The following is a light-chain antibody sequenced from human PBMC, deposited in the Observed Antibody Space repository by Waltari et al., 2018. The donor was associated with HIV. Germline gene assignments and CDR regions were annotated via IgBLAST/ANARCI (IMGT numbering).Light chain of an antibody. Sequence: QLALTQSPSASASLGASVKLTCSLRSRHSTYAIAWHQQQPAKGPRFLMKVNSDGSHNKRDEIPDRFSGSSSGAERYLTISSLQYEDEADYYCQTWGAGIQVFGGGTKLTVL. CDR1: SRHSTYA. CDR3: QTWGAGIQV. J-gene: IGLJ2*01. V-gene: IGLV4-69*01. CDR2: VNSDGSH.